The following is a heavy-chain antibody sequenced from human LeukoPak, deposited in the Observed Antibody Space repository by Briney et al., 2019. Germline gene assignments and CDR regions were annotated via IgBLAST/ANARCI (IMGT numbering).Heavy chain of an antibody. CDR2: ISSSSSYI. D-gene: IGHD3-22*01. CDR1: GFTFSSYS. CDR3: ARDRLPMIVGDAFDI. V-gene: IGHV3-21*01. Sequence: GGSLRLSCAASGFTFSSYSMNWVRQAPGKGLEWVSSISSSSSYIYYADSVKGRFTISRDNAKNSLYLQMNSLRAEDTAVYYCARDRLPMIVGDAFDIWGQGTMVTVSS. J-gene: IGHJ3*02.